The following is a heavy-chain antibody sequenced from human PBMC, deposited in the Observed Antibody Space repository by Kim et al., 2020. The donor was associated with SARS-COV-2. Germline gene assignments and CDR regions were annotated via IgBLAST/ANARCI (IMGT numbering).Heavy chain of an antibody. CDR1: GYTFTSYT. CDR2: INPANGNT. Sequence: ASVKVSCKASGYTFTSYTLHWVRQAPGQSLEWMGWINPANGNTKYSQRFQDRVTFIRDTSANTAYMELSSLRSEDTAVYYCARDWDIKIWWSFDYWGQGSLLTVSS. V-gene: IGHV1-3*01. D-gene: IGHD5-18*01. CDR3: ARDWDIKIWWSFDY. J-gene: IGHJ4*02.